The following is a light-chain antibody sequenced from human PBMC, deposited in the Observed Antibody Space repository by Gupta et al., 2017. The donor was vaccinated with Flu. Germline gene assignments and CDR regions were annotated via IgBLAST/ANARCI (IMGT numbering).Light chain of an antibody. CDR3: NSDTSITSTV. CDR2: DVS. V-gene: IGLV2-14*03. Sequence: TTSTGGTSSDVGGYNVLCCYQHHGGKAHNLIIYDVSKRPAVVANRFCGSTSGNTSSLTISGHHEEDEADYYHNSDTSITSTVFGTGTKVTVL. CDR1: SSDVGGYNV. J-gene: IGLJ1*01.